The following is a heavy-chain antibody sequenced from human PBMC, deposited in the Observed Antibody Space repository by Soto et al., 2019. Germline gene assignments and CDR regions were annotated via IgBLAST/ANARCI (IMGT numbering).Heavy chain of an antibody. Sequence: SETLSLTCAVYGGSFSGYYWSWIRQPPGQGLEWIGEINHSGSTNYNPSLQSRVTISVDTSKNQFSLKLSPVTAADTAVYYCARGSRLRFLEWLPHHYYYYGMDVWGQGTTVTVSS. CDR3: ARGSRLRFLEWLPHHYYYYGMDV. CDR1: GGSFSGYY. V-gene: IGHV4-34*01. CDR2: INHSGST. J-gene: IGHJ6*02. D-gene: IGHD3-3*01.